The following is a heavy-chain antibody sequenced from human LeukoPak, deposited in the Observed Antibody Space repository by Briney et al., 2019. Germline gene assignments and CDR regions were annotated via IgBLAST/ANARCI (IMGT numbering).Heavy chain of an antibody. J-gene: IGHJ4*02. CDR2: IYYSGSS. CDR1: GASIRSGRNY. CDR3: ARHASGSAMMHYFDY. Sequence: PSETLSLTCNVSGASIRSGRNYWGWIRQSPGKGLEWIGSIYYSGSSSYNPSLQSRVSISVDTSKNHISLKVFSLTAADTALYYCARHASGSAMMHYFDYWGQGNLVTVSS. D-gene: IGHD5-18*01. V-gene: IGHV4-39*01.